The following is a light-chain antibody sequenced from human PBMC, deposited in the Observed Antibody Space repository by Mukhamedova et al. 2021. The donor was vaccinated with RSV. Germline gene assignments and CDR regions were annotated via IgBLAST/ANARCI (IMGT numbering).Light chain of an antibody. J-gene: IGKJ4*01. Sequence: WYQRRVHGKTPTLLIYDASTLQNGVPSGFIGTGFGTDFTFTITSLQPGDFATYYCQQFNTYPFTFGGGTKVEIK. CDR3: QQFNTYPFT. V-gene: IGKV1-13*02. CDR2: DAS.